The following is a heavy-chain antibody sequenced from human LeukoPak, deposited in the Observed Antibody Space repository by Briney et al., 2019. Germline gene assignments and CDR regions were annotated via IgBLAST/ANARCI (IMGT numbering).Heavy chain of an antibody. J-gene: IGHJ4*02. V-gene: IGHV3-30*18. D-gene: IGHD3-22*01. CDR2: ISYDGNNK. CDR1: GFTFSSYG. CDR3: AKGRTSRITMIVAFDY. Sequence: PGGSLRLSCAASGFTFSSYGMHWVRQAPGKGLEWVAVISYDGNNKYYSDSVKGRFTISRDNSKNTLYLQMNSLRAEDTAVYYCAKGRTSRITMIVAFDYWGQGTLVTVSS.